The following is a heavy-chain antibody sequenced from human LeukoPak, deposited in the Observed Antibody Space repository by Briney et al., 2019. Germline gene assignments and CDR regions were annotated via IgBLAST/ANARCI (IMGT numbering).Heavy chain of an antibody. D-gene: IGHD6-19*01. J-gene: IGHJ4*02. Sequence: GGSLRLSCAASGFTFSNAWMSWVRQAPGKGLEWVGRIKSKTDGGTTDYAAPVKGRFTISREDSKNTLYLQMNSLKTEDTAVYYCTTAFQQWLGHGYWGQGTLVTVSS. CDR3: TTAFQQWLGHGY. CDR1: GFTFSNAW. V-gene: IGHV3-15*01. CDR2: IKSKTDGGTT.